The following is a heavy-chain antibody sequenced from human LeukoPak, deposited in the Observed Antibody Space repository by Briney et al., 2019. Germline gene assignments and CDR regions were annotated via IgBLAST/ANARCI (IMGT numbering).Heavy chain of an antibody. D-gene: IGHD6-19*01. Sequence: GGSLRLSCAASGLPFSSYTMNWVRQAPGKGLEWVAVISYDGSNKYYADSVKGRFTISRDNSKNTLYLQMNSLRAEDTAVYYCAKVAAVAGRDAFDIWGQGTMVTVSS. CDR1: GLPFSSYT. V-gene: IGHV3-30*18. CDR2: ISYDGSNK. J-gene: IGHJ3*02. CDR3: AKVAAVAGRDAFDI.